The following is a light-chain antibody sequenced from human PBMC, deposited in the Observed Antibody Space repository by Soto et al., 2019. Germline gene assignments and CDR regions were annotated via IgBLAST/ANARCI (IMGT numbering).Light chain of an antibody. CDR2: GAS. CDR3: QQYNNWPWT. J-gene: IGKJ1*01. Sequence: EIVLTQSPGTLSLSPGKTATLSCRASQSVSSNLAWYQQKPGQAPRLLIYGASTRATGIPARFSGSGSGTEFTLTISSLQSEDFAVYYCQQYNNWPWTFGQGTKVDI. CDR1: QSVSSN. V-gene: IGKV3-15*01.